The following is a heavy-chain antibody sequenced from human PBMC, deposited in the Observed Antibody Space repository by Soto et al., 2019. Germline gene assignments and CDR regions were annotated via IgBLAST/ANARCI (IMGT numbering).Heavy chain of an antibody. D-gene: IGHD3-3*01. J-gene: IGHJ3*02. CDR2: ISSNGGST. CDR3: ARGTGPYGFWSPDSFDI. Sequence: GGSLRLSCAASGFTFSSYAMHWVRQAPGKGLEYVSAISSNGGSTYYANSVKGRFTISRDNSKNTLYLQMGSLRAEDMAVYYCARGTGPYGFWSPDSFDIWGQGTMVTVSS. V-gene: IGHV3-64*01. CDR1: GFTFSSYA.